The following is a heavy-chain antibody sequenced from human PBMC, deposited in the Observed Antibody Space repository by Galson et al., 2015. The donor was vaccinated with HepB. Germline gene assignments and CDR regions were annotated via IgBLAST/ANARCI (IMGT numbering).Heavy chain of an antibody. Sequence: SVKVSCKASGYTFTGYYMHWVRQAPGQGLEWMGRINPNSGGTNYAQKFQGRVTMTRDTSISTAYMELSSLRSDDTAVYYCARVIESQMATITDDYWGQGTLVTVSS. CDR1: GYTFTGYY. CDR2: INPNSGGT. V-gene: IGHV1-2*06. CDR3: ARVIESQMATITDDY. J-gene: IGHJ4*02. D-gene: IGHD5-24*01.